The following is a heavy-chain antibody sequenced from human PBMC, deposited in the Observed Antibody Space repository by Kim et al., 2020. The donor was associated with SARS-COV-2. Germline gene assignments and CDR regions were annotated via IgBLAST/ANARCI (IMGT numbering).Heavy chain of an antibody. Sequence: TLSLTCTVSGGSISSGGYYGSWIRQHPGKGLEWIGYIYYSGSTYYNPSLKSRVTISVDTSKNQFSLKLSSVTAADTAVYYCARARITMIVVVKYFDYWGQGTLVTVSS. CDR1: GGSISSGGYY. V-gene: IGHV4-31*03. CDR2: IYYSGST. J-gene: IGHJ4*02. D-gene: IGHD3-22*01. CDR3: ARARITMIVVVKYFDY.